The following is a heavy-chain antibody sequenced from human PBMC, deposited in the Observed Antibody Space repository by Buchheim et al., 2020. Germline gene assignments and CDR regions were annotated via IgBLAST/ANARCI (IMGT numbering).Heavy chain of an antibody. CDR2: IGTAGDT. J-gene: IGHJ6*02. V-gene: IGHV3-13*01. Sequence: EVQLVESGGGLVQPGGSLRLSCAASGFTLSSYDMHWVRQATGKGLEWVSSIGTAGDTYFPGSVKGRFTISRENAKNSLYLQMNSLRAGDTAVYYCARGRHSYGYAPSYLHYYGMDVWGQGTT. D-gene: IGHD5-18*01. CDR1: GFTLSSYD. CDR3: ARGRHSYGYAPSYLHYYGMDV.